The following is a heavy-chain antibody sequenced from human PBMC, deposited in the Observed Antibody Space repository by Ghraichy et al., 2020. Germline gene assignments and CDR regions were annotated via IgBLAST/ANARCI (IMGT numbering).Heavy chain of an antibody. J-gene: IGHJ4*02. Sequence: GGSLRLSCTAPGFSFSNYGMHWVRQAPGKGLEWVAGVSYDGSNEFYADSVKGRFTISRDNSKNTLNLQMNTLSADDTGVYYCAKGGTIAPAADFDSWGQGTLVTVSS. V-gene: IGHV3-30*18. CDR3: AKGGTIAPAADFDS. CDR2: VSYDGSNE. CDR1: GFSFSNYG. D-gene: IGHD2-2*01.